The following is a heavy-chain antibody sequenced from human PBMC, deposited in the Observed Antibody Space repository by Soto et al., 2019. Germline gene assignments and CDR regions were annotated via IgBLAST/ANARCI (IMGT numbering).Heavy chain of an antibody. D-gene: IGHD5-12*01. V-gene: IGHV3-23*01. CDR1: GFSFSYA. CDR3: AKDAVYNDGLWLVSD. Sequence: HPGGSLRLSCVVSGFSFSYAIIWVRQAPGKGQEWVSGITGGGNTEYAASVRGRFTISRDNSKNTVYLQMNSLRAEDTAMYYCAKDAVYNDGLWLVSDWGQGTLVTVSS. J-gene: IGHJ4*02. CDR2: ITGGGNT.